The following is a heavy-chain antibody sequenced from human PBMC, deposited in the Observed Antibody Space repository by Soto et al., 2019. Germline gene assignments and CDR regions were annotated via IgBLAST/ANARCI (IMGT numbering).Heavy chain of an antibody. J-gene: IGHJ6*04. CDR2: INHSGST. CDR1: GGSFSGYY. V-gene: IGHV4-34*01. Sequence: SETLSLTCAVYGGSFSGYYWSWIRQPPGKGLEWIGEINHSGSTNYNSSLKSRVTISVDTSKNQFSLKLSSVTAADTAVFYCARVATVTTSYYYYGMDVWGKWTTATVS. D-gene: IGHD4-4*01. CDR3: ARVATVTTSYYYYGMDV.